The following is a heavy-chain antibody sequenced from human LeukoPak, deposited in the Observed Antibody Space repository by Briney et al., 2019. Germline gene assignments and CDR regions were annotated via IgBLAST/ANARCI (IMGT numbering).Heavy chain of an antibody. J-gene: IGHJ4*02. CDR3: ARHMYQWPHYFDY. V-gene: IGHV4-59*08. CDR2: IHSSGST. Sequence: PSETLSLTCTVSGGSINNYYWSWIRQPPGKGLEWIAFIHSSGSTKYNSSLKSRVTISVDTSKNQFFVKLSSVTAADTAVYYCARHMYQWPHYFDYWGQGTLVTVSS. CDR1: GGSINNYY. D-gene: IGHD6-19*01.